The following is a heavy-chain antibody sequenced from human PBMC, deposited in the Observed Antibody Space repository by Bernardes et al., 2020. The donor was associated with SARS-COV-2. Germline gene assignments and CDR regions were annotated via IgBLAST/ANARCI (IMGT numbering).Heavy chain of an antibody. CDR1: GFTFSDVW. J-gene: IGHJ4*02. V-gene: IGHV3-15*07. CDR3: APGRGFWIFGVPIIGGFDF. D-gene: IGHD3-3*01. CDR2: IKSKADGGAT. Sequence: GGSLRLSCAASGFTFSDVWMNWVRQAPGKGLEWVGRIKSKADGGATDYIAPVKGRFTISRDDSKNTLFLQMNSLKTEDTGVYYCAPGRGFWIFGVPIIGGFDFWGQGTLVTVSS.